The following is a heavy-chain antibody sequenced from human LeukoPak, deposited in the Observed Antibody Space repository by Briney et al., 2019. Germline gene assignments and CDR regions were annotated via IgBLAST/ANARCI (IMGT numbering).Heavy chain of an antibody. V-gene: IGHV1-2*02. D-gene: IGHD6-19*01. CDR2: INPNSGGT. CDR1: GYTFTGYY. Sequence: ASVKVSCKASGYTFTGYYMHWVRQAPGQGLEWMGWINPNSGGTNYAQKFQGRVTMTRDTSISTAYMELSRLRSDDTAVYYCARVVYSSGWYDAWGQGTLVTVSS. CDR3: ARVVYSSGWYDA. J-gene: IGHJ5*02.